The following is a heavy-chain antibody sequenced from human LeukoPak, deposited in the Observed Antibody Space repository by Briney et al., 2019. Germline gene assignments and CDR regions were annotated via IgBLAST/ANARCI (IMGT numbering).Heavy chain of an antibody. CDR3: ARLRGGYNTNIYWFDP. CDR2: ISSSSSYI. D-gene: IGHD5-24*01. Sequence: PGRSLRLSCAASGFTFSSYSMNWVRQAPGKGLEWVSSISSSSSYIYYADSVKGRFTISRDNAKNSLYLQMNSLRAEDTAVYYCARLRGGYNTNIYWFDPWGQGTLVTVSS. CDR1: GFTFSSYS. J-gene: IGHJ5*02. V-gene: IGHV3-21*01.